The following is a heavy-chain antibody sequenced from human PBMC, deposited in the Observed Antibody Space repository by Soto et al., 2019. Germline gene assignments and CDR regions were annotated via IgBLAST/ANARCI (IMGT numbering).Heavy chain of an antibody. CDR3: ASTYCSSTSCQEPFDY. CDR1: GGSFSGYY. CDR2: INHSGST. J-gene: IGHJ4*02. D-gene: IGHD2-2*01. V-gene: IGHV4-34*01. Sequence: QVQLQQWGAGLLKPSETQSVTCAVYGGSFSGYYWSWIRQPPGKGPEWIGEINHSGSTNYNPSLKSRVTISVDTSKNQFSLKLSSVTAADTAVYYCASTYCSSTSCQEPFDYWGQGTLVTVSS.